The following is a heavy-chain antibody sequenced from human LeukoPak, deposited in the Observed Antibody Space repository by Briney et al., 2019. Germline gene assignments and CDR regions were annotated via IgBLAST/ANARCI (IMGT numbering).Heavy chain of an antibody. D-gene: IGHD6-6*01. CDR2: ISYDGSNK. V-gene: IGHV3-30*18. CDR3: AKSRSSSGAFDY. J-gene: IGHJ4*02. CDR1: GFTFSSYG. Sequence: GRSLRLSCAASGFTFSSYGMHWVRQAPGKGLEWVAVISYDGSNKYYADSVKGRFTISRDNSKNTLYLQMNSLRAEDTAVYYCAKSRSSSGAFDYWGQGTLVTVSS.